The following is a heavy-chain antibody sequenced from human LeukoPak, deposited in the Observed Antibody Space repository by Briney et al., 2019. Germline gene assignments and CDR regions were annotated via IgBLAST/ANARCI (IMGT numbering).Heavy chain of an antibody. V-gene: IGHV3-74*01. CDR2: IKSDGST. D-gene: IGHD3-22*01. CDR3: ARAPSEIGGYYPEYFRH. CDR1: GFTFSSYW. J-gene: IGHJ1*01. Sequence: PGGSLRLSCAASGFTFSSYWMHWVRQAPGKGLVWASRIKSDGSTNYADSVKGRFTISRDNAKNTVSLQMNSLGAEDTGVYYCARAPSEIGGYYPEYFRHWGQGTLVTVSS.